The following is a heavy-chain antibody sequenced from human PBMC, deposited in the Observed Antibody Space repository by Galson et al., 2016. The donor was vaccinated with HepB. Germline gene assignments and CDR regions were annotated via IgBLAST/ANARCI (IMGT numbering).Heavy chain of an antibody. V-gene: IGHV4-59*01. CDR2: IYYTGST. CDR1: GGSISTYY. D-gene: IGHD2-8*02. Sequence: ETLSLTCTVSGGSISTYYWSWVRQPPGKGLEWIGYIYYTGSTNYNPSLKSRVTISVDTSKNQFSLTLNSVTAADTAVYYCARSSGTSTGDLQHWGQGTLASVSP. J-gene: IGHJ1*01. CDR3: ARSSGTSTGDLQH.